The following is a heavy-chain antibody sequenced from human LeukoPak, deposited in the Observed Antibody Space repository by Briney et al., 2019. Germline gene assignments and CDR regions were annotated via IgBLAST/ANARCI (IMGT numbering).Heavy chain of an antibody. D-gene: IGHD4-17*01. J-gene: IGHJ4*02. Sequence: GGSLRLSCAASGFTFSRYGMHWVRQAPGKGGEWVSFIQYDGSNKYYADSVKRRFTISRDNSKNTVYLQMNSLRAEDTAVYYCAKAYDYGDYAIDYWGQGTLVTVSS. CDR2: IQYDGSNK. V-gene: IGHV3-30*02. CDR1: GFTFSRYG. CDR3: AKAYDYGDYAIDY.